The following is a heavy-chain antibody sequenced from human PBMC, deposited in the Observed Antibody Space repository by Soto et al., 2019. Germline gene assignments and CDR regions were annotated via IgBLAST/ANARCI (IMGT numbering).Heavy chain of an antibody. Sequence: PSETLSLTCAVPGGSISSSNWWSWVRQPPGKGLEWIGEIYHSGSTNYNPSLKSRVTISVDKSKNQFSLKLSSVTAADTAVYYCARDLAAAAGGGGFDPWGQGTLVTVSS. CDR3: ARDLAAAAGGGGFDP. D-gene: IGHD6-13*01. CDR1: GGSISSSNW. J-gene: IGHJ5*02. V-gene: IGHV4-4*02. CDR2: IYHSGST.